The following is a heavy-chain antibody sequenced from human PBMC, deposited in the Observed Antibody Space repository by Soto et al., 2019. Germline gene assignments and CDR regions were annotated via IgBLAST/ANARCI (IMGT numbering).Heavy chain of an antibody. CDR2: FRSGGGT. CDR1: GDSISGYN. V-gene: IGHV4-59*08. CDR3: VRQGIGVLHGLVDV. J-gene: IGHJ6*02. Sequence: VQLQESGPGLVKPSETLSLTCTVSGDSISGYNLAWIRQTPGKGLEWIGYFRSGGGTSYNPSLTRRVAXXAXPXXEQFSLRLSSVTAADTAVYYCVRQGIGVLHGLVDVWGQGTTVTVSS. D-gene: IGHD2-8*01.